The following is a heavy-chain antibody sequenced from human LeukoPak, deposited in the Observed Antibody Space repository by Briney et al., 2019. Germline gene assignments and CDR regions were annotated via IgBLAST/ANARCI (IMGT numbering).Heavy chain of an antibody. CDR1: GGTFSSYA. D-gene: IGHD3-3*01. CDR3: AITPEGFLEWPEDY. CDR2: IIPIFGTA. J-gene: IGHJ4*02. V-gene: IGHV1-69*13. Sequence: GASVKVSCKASGGTFSSYAISWVRQAPGQGLEWMGGIIPIFGTANYAQKFQGRVTITADESTSTAYMELSSLRSEDTAVYYCAITPEGFLEWPEDYWGQGTLVTVSS.